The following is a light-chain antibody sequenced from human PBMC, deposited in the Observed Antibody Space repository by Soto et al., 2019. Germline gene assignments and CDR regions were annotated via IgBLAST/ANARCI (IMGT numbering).Light chain of an antibody. J-gene: IGLJ2*01. Sequence: QSALTQPPSVSGAPGQRVTISCTGSSSNTGAGYDVHWYQQLPGTAPKLLIYGNSNRPSGVPDRFSGSKSGTSASLAITGLQAEDEADYYCQSYDSSLSGQGVFGGGTKLTVL. CDR3: QSYDSSLSGQGV. CDR1: SSNTGAGYD. V-gene: IGLV1-40*01. CDR2: GNS.